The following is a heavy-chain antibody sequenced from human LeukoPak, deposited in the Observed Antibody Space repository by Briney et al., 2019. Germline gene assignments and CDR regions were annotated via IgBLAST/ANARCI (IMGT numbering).Heavy chain of an antibody. D-gene: IGHD3-10*01. CDR1: LGSISSGGYY. CDR3: AREYGSGSLAYYYYYMDV. Sequence: SETLCVTCTVSLGSISSGGYYSSWIRQHPGKGLEWMGYIFYSGSTYYNPSLKSRVTISVDTSKNQFSLKLSSVTAADTAVYYCAREYGSGSLAYYYYYMDVWGKGTTVTVSS. CDR2: IFYSGST. V-gene: IGHV4-31*03. J-gene: IGHJ6*03.